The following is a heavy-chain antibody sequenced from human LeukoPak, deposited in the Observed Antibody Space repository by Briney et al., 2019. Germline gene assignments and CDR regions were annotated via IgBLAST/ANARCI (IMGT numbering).Heavy chain of an antibody. CDR1: GVSISNYY. D-gene: IGHD3-3*01. CDR2: IYTSGST. V-gene: IGHV4-4*09. Sequence: SETLSLTCIVSGVSISNYYWSWIRQSPGKGLEWIGYIYTSGSTNYNPSLKSRVTISVDTSKNQFSLKLSSVTAADTAVYYCARSGYYYFDYWGQGTLVTVSS. CDR3: ARSGYYYFDY. J-gene: IGHJ4*02.